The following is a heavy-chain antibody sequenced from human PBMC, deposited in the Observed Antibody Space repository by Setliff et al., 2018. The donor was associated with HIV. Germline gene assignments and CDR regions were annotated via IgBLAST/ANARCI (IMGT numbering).Heavy chain of an antibody. D-gene: IGHD3-10*01. CDR3: ARSGYISGTHYNFRRNWFDP. CDR1: GGSFSGYY. Sequence: SETLSLTCAIYGGSFSGYYWSWIRQAPGKGLEWVAEVNQDGTTNYNPSLRSRVAMSAGKSKNQFSLRLSSATAADTAIYYCARSGYISGTHYNFRRNWFDPWSQGSLVTVSS. CDR2: VNQDGTT. V-gene: IGHV4-34*01. J-gene: IGHJ5*02.